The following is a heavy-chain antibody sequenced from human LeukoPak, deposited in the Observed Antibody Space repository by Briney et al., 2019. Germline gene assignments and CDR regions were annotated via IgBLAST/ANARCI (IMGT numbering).Heavy chain of an antibody. V-gene: IGHV4-59*08. J-gene: IGHJ3*02. Sequence: SETLSLTCTVSGGSISSSYWSWIRQPPGKGLEWIGYIYYSGSTNYNPSLKSRVTISVDTSKNQFSLKLSSVTAADTAVYYCARRSGDGKRDAFDIWGQGTMVTVSS. CDR1: GGSISSSY. CDR2: IYYSGST. D-gene: IGHD5-24*01. CDR3: ARRSGDGKRDAFDI.